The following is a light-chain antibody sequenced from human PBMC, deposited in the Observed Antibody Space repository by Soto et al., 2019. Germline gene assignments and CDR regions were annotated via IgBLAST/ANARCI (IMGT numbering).Light chain of an antibody. CDR2: EVT. Sequence: QSALTQPASVSGSPGQSITISCTGTSSDVGGYNYVSWYQQHPGKAPKLMISEVTIRPSGVSNRFSGSKSGNTASLTISGLQAEDEADYYCGSYTNSSTYFVLGTGTKVTVL. CDR3: GSYTNSSTYFV. J-gene: IGLJ1*01. CDR1: SSDVGGYNY. V-gene: IGLV2-14*01.